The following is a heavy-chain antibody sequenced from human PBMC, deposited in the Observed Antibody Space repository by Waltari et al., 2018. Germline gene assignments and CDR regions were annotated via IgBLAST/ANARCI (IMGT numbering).Heavy chain of an antibody. CDR3: ARDRPYYDFWSGSFDY. CDR2: IYYSGST. CDR1: GGSISSSGYY. V-gene: IGHV4-39*07. J-gene: IGHJ4*02. Sequence: QLQLQESGPGLVKPSETLSLTCTVSGGSISSSGYYWGWIRQPPGKGLEWIGSIYYSGSTYYNPSLKSRVTISVDTSKNQFSLKLSSVTAADTAVYYCARDRPYYDFWSGSFDYWGQGTLVTVSS. D-gene: IGHD3-3*01.